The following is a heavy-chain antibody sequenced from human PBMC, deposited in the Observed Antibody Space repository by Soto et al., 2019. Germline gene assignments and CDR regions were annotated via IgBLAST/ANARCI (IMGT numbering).Heavy chain of an antibody. D-gene: IGHD6-6*01. V-gene: IGHV5-51*01. J-gene: IGHJ4*02. CDR2: IYPGDSDT. CDR1: GYIFSKYW. Sequence: GESLQISCKSSGYIFSKYWIGCVRQMPGKGLERMGIIYPGDSDTRYSPSFQGQVTISADKSITIAYLQWRSLKASDTAIYYCVVYSSSSGRHFDYWGEGTLVPVS. CDR3: VVYSSSSGRHFDY.